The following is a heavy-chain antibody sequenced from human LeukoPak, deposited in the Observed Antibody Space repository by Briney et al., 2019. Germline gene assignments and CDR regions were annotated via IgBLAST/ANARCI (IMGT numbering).Heavy chain of an antibody. CDR3: ARPDYGDTHDAFDI. Sequence: HGESLKISCKGSGYSFTSYWIDWVRQMPGKGLEWMGIIYPGDPYTRYSPSFQGQVTISADESISTAYLQWSSLKASDTAMYYCARPDYGDTHDAFDIWGQGTMVTVSS. CDR1: GYSFTSYW. D-gene: IGHD4-17*01. V-gene: IGHV5-51*01. J-gene: IGHJ3*02. CDR2: IYPGDPYT.